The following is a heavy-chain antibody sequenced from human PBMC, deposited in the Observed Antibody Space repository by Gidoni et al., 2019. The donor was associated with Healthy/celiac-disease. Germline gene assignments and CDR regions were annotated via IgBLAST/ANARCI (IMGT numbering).Heavy chain of an antibody. CDR1: GSTFSNAW. CDR3: TTGTNYYYDSSGYYEFDY. D-gene: IGHD3-22*01. J-gene: IGHJ4*02. V-gene: IGHV3-15*01. CDR2: IKSKTDGGTT. Sequence: EVQLVESGGGLVKPGWSLRTSCAAYGSTFSNAWVSWVRQAPGKGLEWVGRIKSKTDGGTTDYAAPVKGRFTISRDDSKNTLYLQMNSLKTEDTAVYYCTTGTNYYYDSSGYYEFDYGGQGTLVTVSS.